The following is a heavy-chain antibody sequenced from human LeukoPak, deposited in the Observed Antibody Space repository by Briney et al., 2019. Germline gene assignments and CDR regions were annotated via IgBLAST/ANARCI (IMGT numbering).Heavy chain of an antibody. CDR3: ATDYGDHDAFDI. V-gene: IGHV1-3*01. CDR2: INAGNGNT. D-gene: IGHD4-17*01. Sequence: ASVKVSCKASGYTFTSYAMHWVRQAPGQRLEWMGWINAGNGNTKYSQEFQGRVTITRDTSASTAYMELSSLRSEDTAVYYCATDYGDHDAFDIWGQGTMVTVSS. J-gene: IGHJ3*02. CDR1: GYTFTSYA.